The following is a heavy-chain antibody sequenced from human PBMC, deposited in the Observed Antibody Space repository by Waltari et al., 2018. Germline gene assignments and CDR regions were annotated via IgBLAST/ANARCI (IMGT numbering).Heavy chain of an antibody. J-gene: IGHJ4*02. CDR2: INHSGST. D-gene: IGHD3-10*01. Sequence: QVQLQQWGAGLLKPSETLSLTCAAYGGSFSGYYWIWIRQAPGKGLEWIGGINHSGSTNYTPSLKSRVTISVDTSENQFSMKLSSVTAADTAVYYCAREYILVWFGELLPYYFDYWGQGTLVTVSS. CDR3: AREYILVWFGELLPYYFDY. CDR1: GGSFSGYY. V-gene: IGHV4-34*01.